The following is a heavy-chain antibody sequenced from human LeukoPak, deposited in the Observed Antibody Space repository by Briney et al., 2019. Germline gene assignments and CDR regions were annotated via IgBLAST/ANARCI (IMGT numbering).Heavy chain of an antibody. D-gene: IGHD3-22*01. CDR3: ARGPRTYYYDSSGHFTDY. Sequence: GGSLRLSCAASGFTFSSYWMHWVRHAPGKGLGWVSRINSDGSSTSYADSGKGGFTISRDNAKNTLYLQMNSLRAEDTAVYYCARGPRTYYYDSSGHFTDYWGQGTLVTVSS. CDR2: INSDGSST. J-gene: IGHJ4*02. V-gene: IGHV3-74*01. CDR1: GFTFSSYW.